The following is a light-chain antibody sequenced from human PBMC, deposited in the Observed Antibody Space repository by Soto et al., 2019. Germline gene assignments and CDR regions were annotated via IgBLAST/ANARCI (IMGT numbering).Light chain of an antibody. CDR3: QQYKSYIT. CDR1: QTINNW. J-gene: IGKJ3*01. V-gene: IGKV1-5*03. Sequence: DIQMTQSPSTLSASVGDRVTITCRASQTINNWLAWYQQKPGKAPKLLIYGASTLESGVPSRFSGGGSGTEFTLTISSLQPDDVATYSGQQYKSYITFGPGTKVDIK. CDR2: GAS.